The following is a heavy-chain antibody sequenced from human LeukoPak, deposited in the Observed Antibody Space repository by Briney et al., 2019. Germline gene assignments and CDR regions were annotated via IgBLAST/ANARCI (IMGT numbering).Heavy chain of an antibody. Sequence: GGSLRLSCEVSGFTFSTYDMSWVRQAPGKGLEWISGISASGDTTNYADSVKGRFTISRDNSKNTLYLQMNSLRAEDTAVYYCAKNSGSFLGYFDYWGQGILVTVAS. CDR3: AKNSGSFLGYFDY. CDR2: ISASGDTT. V-gene: IGHV3-23*01. CDR1: GFTFSTYD. J-gene: IGHJ4*02. D-gene: IGHD3-10*01.